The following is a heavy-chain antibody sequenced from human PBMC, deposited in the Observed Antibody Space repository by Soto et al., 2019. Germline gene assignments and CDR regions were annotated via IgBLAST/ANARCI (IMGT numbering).Heavy chain of an antibody. CDR1: GGSISSSSYY. CDR3: ARSPATYYYDSSGYYP. J-gene: IGHJ5*02. Sequence: PSETLSLTCTVSGGSISSSSYYWGWIRQPPGKGLEWIGSIYYSGSTYYNPSLKSRVTISVDTSKNQFSLKLSSVTAADTAVYYCARSPATYYYDSSGYYPWGQGTLVTV. V-gene: IGHV4-39*01. D-gene: IGHD3-22*01. CDR2: IYYSGST.